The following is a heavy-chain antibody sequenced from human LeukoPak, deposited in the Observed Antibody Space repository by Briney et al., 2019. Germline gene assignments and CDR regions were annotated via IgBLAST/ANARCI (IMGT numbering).Heavy chain of an antibody. CDR2: IIPIFGTA. Sequence: SVKVSCKASGGTFSSYAISWVRQAPGQGLEWMGGIIPIFGTANYAQKFQGRVTITADESTSTAYMELSSLRSEDTAVYYCARGFTCGSGFDYWGQGTLVTVSS. D-gene: IGHD3-10*01. CDR3: ARGFTCGSGFDY. J-gene: IGHJ4*02. CDR1: GGTFSSYA. V-gene: IGHV1-69*01.